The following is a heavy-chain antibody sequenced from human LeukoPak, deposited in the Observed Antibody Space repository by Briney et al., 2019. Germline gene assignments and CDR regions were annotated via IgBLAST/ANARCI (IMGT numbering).Heavy chain of an antibody. D-gene: IGHD1-26*01. CDR3: AKVSAWAMVGATYFDY. CDR1: GFTFSSYA. Sequence: AGGSLRLSCAASGFTFSSYAMGWVRQAPGKGLEWVSSISGNSGSTYYADSVKGRFTISRDNSKNTVYLQMNSLRAEDTAVYYCAKVSAWAMVGATYFDYWGQGTLVTVSS. J-gene: IGHJ4*02. CDR2: ISGNSGST. V-gene: IGHV3-23*01.